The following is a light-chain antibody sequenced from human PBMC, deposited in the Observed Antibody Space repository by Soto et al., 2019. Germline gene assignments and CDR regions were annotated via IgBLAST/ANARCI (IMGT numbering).Light chain of an antibody. CDR2: DAS. V-gene: IGKV1-5*01. Sequence: DIQMTQSPSTLSASVGDRVTITCRASQSISSWLAWYQQKPGKAPKVLIYDASTLQSGVPSRFSGSASGTEFTLTISNLQPDDFATYYCQHYNNYLWTFGQGTKVEIK. J-gene: IGKJ1*01. CDR1: QSISSW. CDR3: QHYNNYLWT.